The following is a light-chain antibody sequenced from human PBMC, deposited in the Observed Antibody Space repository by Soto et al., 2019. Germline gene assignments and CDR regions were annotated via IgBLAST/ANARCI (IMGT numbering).Light chain of an antibody. CDR1: QSVSSSY. V-gene: IGKV3-20*01. Sequence: EIVLTQSPGTLSLSPGERATLSCRASQSVSSSYLAWYQQKPGQAPRLLIYGASSRATGIPDRFSGSGSGPHFTRTISRLEPEDCAVYYCRKCGSSSWTFGQGTKVEIK. J-gene: IGKJ1*01. CDR2: GAS. CDR3: RKCGSSSWT.